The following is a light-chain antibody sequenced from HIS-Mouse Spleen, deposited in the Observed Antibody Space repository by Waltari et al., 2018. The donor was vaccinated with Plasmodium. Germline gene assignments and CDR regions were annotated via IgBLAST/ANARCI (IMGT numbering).Light chain of an antibody. CDR2: QDS. CDR1: KLGDKY. Sequence: SYELTQPPSVSVSPGQTASITCSGDKLGDKYACWYQQKPGQSPVLVIYQDSKRPSGIPERFSGYNSRNTATLPISGTQAMDEADYYCQAWDSSTDYVVGTGTKVTVL. CDR3: QAWDSSTDYV. V-gene: IGLV3-1*01. J-gene: IGLJ1*01.